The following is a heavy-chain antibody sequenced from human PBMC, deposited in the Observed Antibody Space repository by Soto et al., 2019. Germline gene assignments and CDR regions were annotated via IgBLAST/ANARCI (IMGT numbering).Heavy chain of an antibody. CDR1: GFPFSSYG. CDR3: AKDIAGSGWYSLDY. CDR2: ISYDGSNK. V-gene: IGHV3-30*18. J-gene: IGHJ4*02. Sequence: PGGSLRLSCAASGFPFSSYGMHWVRQAPGKGLEWVAVISYDGSNKYYADSVKGRFTISRDNSKNSLYLQMNSLRTEDTAFYYCAKDIAGSGWYSLDYWGQGTLVTVSS. D-gene: IGHD6-19*01.